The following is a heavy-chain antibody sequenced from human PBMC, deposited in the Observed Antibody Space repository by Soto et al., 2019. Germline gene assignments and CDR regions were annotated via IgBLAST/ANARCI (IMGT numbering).Heavy chain of an antibody. J-gene: IGHJ4*02. D-gene: IGHD6-6*01. CDR3: ARADEYSSSCLSY. V-gene: IGHV4-31*03. CDR1: GVSISTGGYY. Sequence: SETLSLTCTVSGVSISTGGYYWTWIRQHPGKGLEWIGNIHYSGTTYYSPSLKSRVSISLDTSKNHFSLNLNSLTAADTAVYYCARADEYSSSCLSYWGQGTLVTVSS. CDR2: IHYSGTT.